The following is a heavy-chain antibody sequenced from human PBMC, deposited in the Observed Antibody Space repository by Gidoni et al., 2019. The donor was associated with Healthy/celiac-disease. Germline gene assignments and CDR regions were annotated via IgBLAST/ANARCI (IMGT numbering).Heavy chain of an antibody. V-gene: IGHV3-23*01. CDR1: VFTFSSYA. CDR3: ARDILRFLEWPKNDY. CDR2: ISGSGGST. J-gene: IGHJ4*02. D-gene: IGHD3-3*01. Sequence: EVPLLESGGGLVQPGGSLRLSCAASVFTFSSYAMSWVRQAPGKGLEWVSAISGSGGSTYYADSVKGRFTISRDNSKNTLYLQMNSLRAEDTAVYYCARDILRFLEWPKNDYWGQGTLVTVSS.